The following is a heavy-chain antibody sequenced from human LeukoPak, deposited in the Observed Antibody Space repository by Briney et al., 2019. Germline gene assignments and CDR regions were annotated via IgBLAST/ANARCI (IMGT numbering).Heavy chain of an antibody. CDR1: GGSISSYY. CDR3: ARDLLGGLHAFDI. Sequence: SETLSLTCTVSGGSISSYYWSWIRQPPGKGLEWIGYIYYSGSTNYNPSLKSRVTISVDTSKNQFSLKLSSVTAADTAVYYCARDLLGGLHAFDIWGQGTMVTVSS. V-gene: IGHV4-59*01. D-gene: IGHD2-15*01. J-gene: IGHJ3*02. CDR2: IYYSGST.